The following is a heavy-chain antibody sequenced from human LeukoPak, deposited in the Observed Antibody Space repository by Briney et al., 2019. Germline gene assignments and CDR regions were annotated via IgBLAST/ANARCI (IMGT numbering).Heavy chain of an antibody. J-gene: IGHJ4*02. D-gene: IGHD5-18*01. V-gene: IGHV3-30*18. Sequence: GESLGLSCAASGFTYAMHWIRQAPGKGLEWVAVISYDGSNKYYADSVKGRFTISRDNSKNTLYLQMNSLRAEDTAVYYCAKDLVDTAMALDYWGQGTLVTVSS. CDR1: GFTYA. CDR2: ISYDGSNK. CDR3: AKDLVDTAMALDY.